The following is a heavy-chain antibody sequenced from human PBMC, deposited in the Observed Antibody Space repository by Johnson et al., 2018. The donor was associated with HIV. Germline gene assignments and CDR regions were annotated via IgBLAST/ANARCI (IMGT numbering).Heavy chain of an antibody. V-gene: IGHV3-30*19. Sequence: VQLVESGGGLVKPGGSLRLSCAASGFTFSTYGMHWVRQAPGKGLEWVAVMWYDGSNKYYADSVKGRFTISRDNSKNTLYLQMNSLRAEDTAVYYCARASSSWYQGRAFDIWGQGTMVTVSS. CDR3: ARASSSWYQGRAFDI. CDR1: GFTFSTYG. J-gene: IGHJ3*02. D-gene: IGHD6-13*01. CDR2: MWYDGSNK.